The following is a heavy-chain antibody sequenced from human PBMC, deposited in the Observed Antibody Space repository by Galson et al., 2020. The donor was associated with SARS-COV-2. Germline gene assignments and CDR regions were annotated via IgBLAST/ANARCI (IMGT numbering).Heavy chain of an antibody. CDR2: IKQDGSEK. J-gene: IGHJ3*02. D-gene: IGHD3-22*01. Sequence: SCAASGFTFSSYWMSWVRQAPGKGLEWVANIKQDGSEKYYVDSVKGRFTISRDNAKNSLYLQMNSLRAEDTAVYYCARSYYYDSSGYYPDAFDIWGQGTMVTVSS. V-gene: IGHV3-7*01. CDR1: GFTFSSYW. CDR3: ARSYYYDSSGYYPDAFDI.